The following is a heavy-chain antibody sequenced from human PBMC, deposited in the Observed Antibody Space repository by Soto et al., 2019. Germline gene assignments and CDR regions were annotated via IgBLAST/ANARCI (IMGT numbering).Heavy chain of an antibody. J-gene: IGHJ4*02. CDR2: IVPIFGTA. D-gene: IGHD3-9*01. V-gene: IGHV1-69*13. CDR1: GGTFSSYG. CDR3: ARTSREDDILTGYWTEYYFDY. Sequence: SGKVSCKASGGTFSSYGISWVLQSPVQVLGWMGGIVPIFGTANYAQGFQGRVTITADESTSTAYMELSSLRSEDTAVYYCARTSREDDILTGYWTEYYFDYWGQGTLVTVSS.